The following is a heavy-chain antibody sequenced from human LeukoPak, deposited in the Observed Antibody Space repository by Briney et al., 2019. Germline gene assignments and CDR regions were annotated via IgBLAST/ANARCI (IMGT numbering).Heavy chain of an antibody. V-gene: IGHV3-23*01. CDR1: GFTFCSAA. D-gene: IGHD3-22*01. CDR3: AKGPQLGSGYLPVY. Sequence: GGSLRLSCAASGFTFCSAAMTWPRQAPGQGLVGLSTITGSDDKRYYALYVRGLFTISRHHHKLTVDLKMHSLRAEDTAIYYCAKGPQLGSGYLPVYWGQGTLVTVSS. J-gene: IGHJ4*02. CDR2: ITGSDDKR.